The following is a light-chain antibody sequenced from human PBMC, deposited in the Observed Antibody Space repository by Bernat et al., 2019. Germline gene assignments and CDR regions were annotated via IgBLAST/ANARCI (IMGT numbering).Light chain of an antibody. CDR2: DAS. CDR1: QSVSSY. J-gene: IGKJ4*01. Sequence: EIVLTQSPATLSLSPGERATLSCRASQSVSSYLAWYQQKPVQAPRLLIYDASIRASGIPDRFSGSGSGTDFTLTVSRLDPEDSAVYYCQQYFSSPYTFGGGTKVEIK. CDR3: QQYFSSPYT. V-gene: IGKV3-20*01.